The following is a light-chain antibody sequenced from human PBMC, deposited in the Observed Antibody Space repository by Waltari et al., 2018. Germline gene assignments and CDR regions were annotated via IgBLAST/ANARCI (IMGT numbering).Light chain of an antibody. J-gene: IGKJ4*01. V-gene: IGKV3-11*01. Sequence: IVLTQSPATLSLFLGERATLSCRASQSFRSYLAWYQQKPGQAPRPLIYDASNRATGIPVRFSGSGSGTDFTLTISSLEPEDFAVYYCQHRSVWPLTFGGGTKVEIK. CDR3: QHRSVWPLT. CDR2: DAS. CDR1: QSFRSY.